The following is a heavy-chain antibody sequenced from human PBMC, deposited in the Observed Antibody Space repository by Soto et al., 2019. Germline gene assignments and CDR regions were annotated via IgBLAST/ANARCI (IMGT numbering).Heavy chain of an antibody. CDR3: AKPYYPHGWWLVQVAEYFQH. CDR2: ISYDGSNK. CDR1: GFTFSSYG. Sequence: GGSLRLSCAASGFTFSSYGMHWVRQAPGKGLEWVAVISYDGSNKYYADSVKGRFTISRDNSKNTLYLQMNSLRAEDTAVYYCAKPYYPHGWWLVQVAEYFQHWGQGTLVTVSS. J-gene: IGHJ1*01. D-gene: IGHD6-19*01. V-gene: IGHV3-30*18.